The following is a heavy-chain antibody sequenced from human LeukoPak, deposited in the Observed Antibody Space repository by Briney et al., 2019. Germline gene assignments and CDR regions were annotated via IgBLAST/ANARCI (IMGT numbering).Heavy chain of an antibody. V-gene: IGHV3-9*01. D-gene: IGHD4-17*01. CDR1: GFTFDDYA. CDR3: ARDPSSRSTVTTSSSYFDP. J-gene: IGHJ5*02. CDR2: ISWNSGSI. Sequence: GGSLRLSCAASGFTFDDYAMHWVRQAPGKGLEWVSGISWNSGSIGYADSVKGRFTISRDNAKNSLYLQMNSLRAEDTAVYYCARDPSSRSTVTTSSSYFDPWGQGTLVTVSS.